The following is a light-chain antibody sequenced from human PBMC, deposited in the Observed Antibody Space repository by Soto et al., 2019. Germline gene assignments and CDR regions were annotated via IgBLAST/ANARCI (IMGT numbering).Light chain of an antibody. V-gene: IGKV3-15*01. CDR1: QSVRGN. CDR2: DAS. J-gene: IGKJ2*01. Sequence: EIVMTQSPATLSVSPGERVALSCRASQSVRGNFAWYQQKPGQAPRILIYDASTRATGIPARFSGSGSGTEFTLTISGLQSEDFGVFYCQQYTNWPYTFGQGTKLEIK. CDR3: QQYTNWPYT.